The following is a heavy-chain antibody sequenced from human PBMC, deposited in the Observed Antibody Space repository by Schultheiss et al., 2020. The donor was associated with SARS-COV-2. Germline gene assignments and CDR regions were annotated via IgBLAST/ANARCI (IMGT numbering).Heavy chain of an antibody. CDR1: GFTVSSNY. V-gene: IGHV3-66*01. Sequence: GGSLRLSCAASGFTVSSNYMSWVRQAPGKGLEWVSVIYSGGSTYYADSVKGRVTISRDNAKNSLYLQMNSLRAEDTAVYYCARAYDYGGEGYAFDIWGQGTMVTVAS. CDR3: ARAYDYGGEGYAFDI. J-gene: IGHJ3*02. D-gene: IGHD4-23*01. CDR2: IYSGGST.